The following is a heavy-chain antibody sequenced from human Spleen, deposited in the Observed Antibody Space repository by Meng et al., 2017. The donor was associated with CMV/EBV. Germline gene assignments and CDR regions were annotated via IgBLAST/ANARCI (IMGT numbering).Heavy chain of an antibody. Sequence: GESLKISCEVSGYSFTKYWIGWVRQMPGKDLEWMGFIYPGDSDTRYGPSFSGQVIISADESISTAYLQWSSLKVSDTAMYYCVRRLAYCGGDCEFDFWGQGTLVTVSS. V-gene: IGHV5-51*01. CDR2: IYPGDSDT. D-gene: IGHD2-21*01. CDR3: VRRLAYCGGDCEFDF. CDR1: GYSFTKYW. J-gene: IGHJ4*02.